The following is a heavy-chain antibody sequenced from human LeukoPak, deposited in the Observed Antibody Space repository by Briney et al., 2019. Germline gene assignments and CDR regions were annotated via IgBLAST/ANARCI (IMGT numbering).Heavy chain of an antibody. CDR3: ARLANWNDAYFDY. D-gene: IGHD1-1*01. CDR2: ISAYNGHT. Sequence: ASVKVSCKASGYTFSNYGITWMCQAPGQGLEWMGWISAYNGHTNYAQKLQGRVTMTTDTSTSTAYMELRSLRSDDTAVYYCARLANWNDAYFDYWGQGTLVTVSS. CDR1: GYTFSNYG. J-gene: IGHJ4*02. V-gene: IGHV1-18*01.